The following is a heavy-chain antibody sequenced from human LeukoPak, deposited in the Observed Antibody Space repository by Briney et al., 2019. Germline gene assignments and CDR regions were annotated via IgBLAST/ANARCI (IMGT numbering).Heavy chain of an antibody. CDR1: GFTISSNY. D-gene: IGHD5-18*01. J-gene: IGHJ4*02. V-gene: IGHV3-53*01. CDR2: IYSGGST. Sequence: PGGSLRLSCAASGFTISSNYMSWVPQAPGKGLEWVSVIYSGGSTYYADSVKGRFTISRDNSKNTLYLQMNSLRAEDTAVYYCARGGPGYDYFCCWGPGTLVTVSS. CDR3: ARGGPGYDYFCC.